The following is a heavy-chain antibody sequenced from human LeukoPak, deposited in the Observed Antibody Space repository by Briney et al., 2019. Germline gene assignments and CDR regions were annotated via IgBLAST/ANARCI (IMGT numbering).Heavy chain of an antibody. CDR1: GYTFSNFG. CDR3: AKDFYNSGGRWYDCFDI. CDR2: ISGYNDDT. V-gene: IGHV1-18*01. Sequence: GASVKVSCKASGYTFSNFGIIWVRQAPGQGLEWMGWISGYNDDTHYAQKFQGRVTMTTDTSTNTAYMDLRSLRSDDTAMYYCAKDFYNSGGRWYDCFDIWGQGTMVTVSS. D-gene: IGHD2-15*01. J-gene: IGHJ3*02.